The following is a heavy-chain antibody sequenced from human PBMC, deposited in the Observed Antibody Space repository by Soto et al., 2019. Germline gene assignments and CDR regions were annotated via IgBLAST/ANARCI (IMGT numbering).Heavy chain of an antibody. J-gene: IGHJ6*02. CDR3: ARERTGRSGSLRGGMDV. CDR1: GFTFSSYA. D-gene: IGHD5-12*01. V-gene: IGHV3-30-3*01. Sequence: GGSLRLSCAASGFTFSSYAMHWVRQAPGNGLEWVAVISYDGSNKYYADSVKGRFTISRDNSKNTLYLQMNSLRAEDTAVYYCARERTGRSGSLRGGMDVWGQGTTVTVSS. CDR2: ISYDGSNK.